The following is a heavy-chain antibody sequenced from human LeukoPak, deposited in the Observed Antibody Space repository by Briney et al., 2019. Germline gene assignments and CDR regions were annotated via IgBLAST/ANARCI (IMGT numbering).Heavy chain of an antibody. D-gene: IGHD3-22*01. CDR3: ATPGDSSAYYSF. J-gene: IGHJ4*02. V-gene: IGHV4-59*11. Sequence: SETLSLTCTVSGASIRSHHWTWIRQPPGKGLEWIGNVYYVGSTSYSPSLKSRVTISLDTSKNQFSLEMNSVTAADTAVYYCATPGDSSAYYSFWGQGILVTVSS. CDR2: VYYVGST. CDR1: GASIRSHH.